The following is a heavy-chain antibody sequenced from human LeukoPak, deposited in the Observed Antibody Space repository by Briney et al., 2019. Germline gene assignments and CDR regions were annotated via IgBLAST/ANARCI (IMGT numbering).Heavy chain of an antibody. CDR3: ARKEIQLWLAY. D-gene: IGHD5-18*01. CDR2: ISGSGGST. V-gene: IGHV3-23*01. J-gene: IGHJ4*02. Sequence: GGSLRLSCAASGFTFSSYEMNWVRQAPGKGLEWVSAISGSGGSTYYADSVKGRFTISRDNSKNTLYLQMNSLRAEDTAVYYCARKEIQLWLAYWGQGTLVTVSS. CDR1: GFTFSSYE.